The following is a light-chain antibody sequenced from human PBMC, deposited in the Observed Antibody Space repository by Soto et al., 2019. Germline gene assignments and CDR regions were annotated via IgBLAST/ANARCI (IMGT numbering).Light chain of an antibody. CDR2: NAS. J-gene: IGKJ3*01. Sequence: DIQMTQSPSTLSASVGDRVTITCRASQSISFYLAWYQQRPGKAPKVLIWNASSLQRGVPSRFSGSGSGTEFTLTISCLQPDDFATYYCQHYNSYSEFSFGPGTKVDIK. CDR1: QSISFY. V-gene: IGKV1-5*01. CDR3: QHYNSYSEFS.